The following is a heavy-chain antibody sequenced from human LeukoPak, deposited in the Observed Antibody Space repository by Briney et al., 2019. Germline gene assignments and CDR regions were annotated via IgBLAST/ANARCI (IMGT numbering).Heavy chain of an antibody. D-gene: IGHD1-26*01. CDR2: INPNSGGT. CDR3: ARVNRRGGSHFDY. V-gene: IGHV1-2*02. Sequence: ASVKVSCKASGYTFTGYYMHWVRQARGQGLEWMGWINPNSGGTNYAQKFQGRVTMTRNTSISTAYMELSRLRSDDTAVYYCARVNRRGGSHFDYWGQGTLVTVSS. J-gene: IGHJ4*02. CDR1: GYTFTGYY.